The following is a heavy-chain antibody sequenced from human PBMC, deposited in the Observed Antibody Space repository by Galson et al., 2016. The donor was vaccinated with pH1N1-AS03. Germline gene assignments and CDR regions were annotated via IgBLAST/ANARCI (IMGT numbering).Heavy chain of an antibody. CDR1: GGSISSRAYY. CDR3: ARVVGARPPPDF. V-gene: IGHV4-39*01. D-gene: IGHD1-26*01. J-gene: IGHJ4*02. CDR2: IYDTGRT. Sequence: TLSLTCTVSGGSISSRAYYWGWIRQPPGKGLEWIGSIYDTGRTTYNPSLKSRVTISGDTSKNQLSLKVTSMTAGDTAVYYCARVVGARPPPDFWGQGTLVTVSS.